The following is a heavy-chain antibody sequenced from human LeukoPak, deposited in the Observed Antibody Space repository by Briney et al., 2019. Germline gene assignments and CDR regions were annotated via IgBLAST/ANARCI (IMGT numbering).Heavy chain of an antibody. Sequence: SGSTNPHPSLKSRVTISVDTSKNQFSLKLSSVTAADTAVYYCARDHRGGLWFGEYSDWFDPWGQGTLVTVSS. CDR2: SGST. J-gene: IGHJ5*02. CDR3: ARDHRGGLWFGEYSDWFDP. V-gene: IGHV4-59*01. D-gene: IGHD3-10*01.